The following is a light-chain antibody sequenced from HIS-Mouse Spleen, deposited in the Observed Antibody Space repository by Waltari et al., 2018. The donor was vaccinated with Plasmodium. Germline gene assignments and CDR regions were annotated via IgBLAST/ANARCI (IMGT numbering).Light chain of an antibody. CDR3: QQRSNWWT. Sequence: IVLTQSPATLSLSPGERATLSCRASQSVSSYLAWYQQKPGQAPRLLIYDASNRATGIPARFSGSGSGTDFTLTISSLEHEDVAVYYCQQRSNWWTFGQGTKVEIK. CDR2: DAS. CDR1: QSVSSY. J-gene: IGKJ1*01. V-gene: IGKV3-11*01.